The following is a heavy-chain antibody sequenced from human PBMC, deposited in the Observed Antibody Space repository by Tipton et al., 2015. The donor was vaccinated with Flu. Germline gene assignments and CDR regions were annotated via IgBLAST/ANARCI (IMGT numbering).Heavy chain of an antibody. CDR1: GGSISSYY. CDR3: ARPPDY. CDR2: INHSGST. V-gene: IGHV4-34*01. Sequence: TLSLTCTVSGGSISSYYWSWIRQPAGKGLEWIGEINHSGSTNYNPSLKSRVTISVDTSKNQFSLKLSSVTAADTAVYYCARPPDYWGQGTLVTVSS. J-gene: IGHJ4*02.